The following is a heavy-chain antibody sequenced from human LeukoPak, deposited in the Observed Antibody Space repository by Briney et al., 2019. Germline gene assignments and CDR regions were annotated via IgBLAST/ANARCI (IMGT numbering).Heavy chain of an antibody. J-gene: IGHJ6*03. CDR1: GFTFDDYA. D-gene: IGHD6-19*01. Sequence: PGGSLRLSCAASGFTFDDYAMHWVRHTPGKGLEWVSGISWSSGNIGYADSVKGRFTISRDNAKNALYLQMNSLRAEDTALYYCAREAGIAVAGPEEYYYYYMDVWGKGTTVTISS. CDR2: ISWSSGNI. V-gene: IGHV3-9*01. CDR3: AREAGIAVAGPEEYYYYYMDV.